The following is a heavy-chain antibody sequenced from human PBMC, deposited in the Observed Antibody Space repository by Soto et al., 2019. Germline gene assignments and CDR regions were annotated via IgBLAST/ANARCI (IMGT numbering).Heavy chain of an antibody. Sequence: GASVKVSCKASGYTFTNYGITWVRQAPGQGLEWMGWISAYNGNTNYAQKLQGRLTMTTDTSTSTAYMELRSLRSDDTAVYYCSRDYSDFWRRYHVPPPIDYWGQGTLVTVSS. J-gene: IGHJ4*02. CDR3: SRDYSDFWRRYHVPPPIDY. CDR1: GYTFTNYG. D-gene: IGHD3-3*01. V-gene: IGHV1-18*01. CDR2: ISAYNGNT.